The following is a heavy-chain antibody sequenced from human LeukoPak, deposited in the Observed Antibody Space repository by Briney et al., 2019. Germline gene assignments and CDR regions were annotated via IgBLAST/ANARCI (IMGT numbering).Heavy chain of an antibody. CDR3: ARVAAGATIHNYYYSYMDV. Sequence: GGSLRLSCAASGFAFSTYSMSWVRQAPGKGLEWVSSITRASTYIHYADSVRGRFTISRDNAENSLYLQVNGLRAEDTAVYYCARVAAGATIHNYYYSYMDVWGKGTTVTVSS. CDR2: ITRASTYI. D-gene: IGHD5-12*01. V-gene: IGHV3-21*01. CDR1: GFAFSTYS. J-gene: IGHJ6*03.